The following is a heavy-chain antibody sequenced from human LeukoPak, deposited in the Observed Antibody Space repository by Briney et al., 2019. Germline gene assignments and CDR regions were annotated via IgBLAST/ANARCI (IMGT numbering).Heavy chain of an antibody. Sequence: SETLSLTCTVSGGSISSYYWSWIRQPPGKGLEWIGYIYYSGSTNYNPSLKSRVTISVDTSKNQFSLKLSSVTAADTAVYYCASGDTAMGAYWGQGTLVTVSS. D-gene: IGHD5-18*01. CDR1: GGSISSYY. J-gene: IGHJ4*02. CDR3: ASGDTAMGAY. CDR2: IYYSGST. V-gene: IGHV4-59*01.